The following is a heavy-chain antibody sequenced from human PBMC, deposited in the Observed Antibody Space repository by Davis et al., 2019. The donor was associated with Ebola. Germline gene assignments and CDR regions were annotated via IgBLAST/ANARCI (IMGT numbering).Heavy chain of an antibody. CDR2: MNPNSGNT. J-gene: IGHJ5*02. D-gene: IGHD4-23*01. CDR1: GYTFTSYD. Sequence: AASVKVSCKASGYTFTSYDINWVRQATGQGLEWMGWMNPNSGNTGYAQKFQGRVTMTRNTSISTAYMELRSLRSDDTAVYYCARASTVVRENWFDPWGQGTLVTVSS. V-gene: IGHV1-8*01. CDR3: ARASTVVRENWFDP.